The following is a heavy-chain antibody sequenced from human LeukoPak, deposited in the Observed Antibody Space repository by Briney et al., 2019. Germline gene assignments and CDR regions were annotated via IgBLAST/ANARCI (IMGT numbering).Heavy chain of an antibody. V-gene: IGHV3-23*01. Sequence: GGSLRLSCAASGFAFSTYAMNWVRQAPGKGLEWVSFISGSDGSTYYADSVKGRFTISRDNSKNTLFLQMNSLRAEDTAVYYCAKDVRRTRGSYYHFDYWGQGTLVTVSS. D-gene: IGHD1-26*01. J-gene: IGHJ4*02. CDR1: GFAFSTYA. CDR3: AKDVRRTRGSYYHFDY. CDR2: ISGSDGST.